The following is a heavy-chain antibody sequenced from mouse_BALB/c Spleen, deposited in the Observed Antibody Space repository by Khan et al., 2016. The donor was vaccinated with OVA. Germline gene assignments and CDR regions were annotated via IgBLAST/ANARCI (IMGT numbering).Heavy chain of an antibody. CDR3: TTAYYSYYFDY. J-gene: IGHJ2*02. Sequence: EVKLEESGAELGRPGSSVKLSCRTSGSTFTSYGIKWVKQRPGQGLEWIGYIYPGNGYTEYNEKFQGKAILTSETSSSTAYMQLRSLASEVSALYFCTTAYYSYYFDYWGQGTSLTVSS. CDR1: GSTFTSYG. CDR2: IYPGNGYT. V-gene: IGHV1S134*01. D-gene: IGHD2-12*01.